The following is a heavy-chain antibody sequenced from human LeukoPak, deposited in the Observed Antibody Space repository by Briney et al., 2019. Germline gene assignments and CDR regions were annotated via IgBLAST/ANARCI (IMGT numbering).Heavy chain of an antibody. CDR2: IYYSGST. CDR1: GGSISSSSYY. Sequence: SETLSLTCTVSGGSISSSSYYWGWIRQPPGKGLEWIGSIYYSGSTYYNPSLKSRVTISVDTSKNQFSLKLSSVTAADTAVYYCARVTGDVYYFDYWGQGTLVTVSS. J-gene: IGHJ4*02. CDR3: ARVTGDVYYFDY. V-gene: IGHV4-39*01. D-gene: IGHD2-21*02.